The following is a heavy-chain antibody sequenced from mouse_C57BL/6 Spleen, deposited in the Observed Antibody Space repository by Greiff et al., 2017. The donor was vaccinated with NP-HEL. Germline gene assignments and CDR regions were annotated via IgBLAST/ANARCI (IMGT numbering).Heavy chain of an antibody. Sequence: QVQLKQPGAELVKPGASVKLSCKASGYTFTSYWMQWVKQRPGQGLEWIGEIDPSDSYTNYNQKFKGKATLTVDTSSSTAYMQLSSLTSEDSAVYYCARGNYGSSYEGYFDYWGQGTTLTVSS. CDR3: ARGNYGSSYEGYFDY. J-gene: IGHJ2*01. D-gene: IGHD1-1*01. V-gene: IGHV1-50*01. CDR1: GYTFTSYW. CDR2: IDPSDSYT.